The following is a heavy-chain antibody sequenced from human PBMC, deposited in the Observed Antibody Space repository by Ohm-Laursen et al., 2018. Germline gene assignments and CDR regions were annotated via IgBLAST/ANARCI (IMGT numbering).Heavy chain of an antibody. CDR2: ISYDGSNK. J-gene: IGHJ6*02. V-gene: IGHV3-30*03. Sequence: SLRLSCSASGFTFSSYGMHWVRQAPGKGLEWVASISYDGSNKYYADSVKGRFTISRDNSKNTLYLQMSSLRSEDTAVYYCAREGIAVAGPGGYYYYGMDVWGQGTTVTVSS. D-gene: IGHD6-19*01. CDR3: AREGIAVAGPGGYYYYGMDV. CDR1: GFTFSSYG.